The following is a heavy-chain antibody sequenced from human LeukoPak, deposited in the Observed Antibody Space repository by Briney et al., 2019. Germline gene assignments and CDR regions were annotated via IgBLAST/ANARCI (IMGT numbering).Heavy chain of an antibody. CDR2: IYYSGST. CDR3: ARVGFLGAKWFGESPIDY. D-gene: IGHD3-10*01. J-gene: IGHJ4*02. CDR1: GGSISSSSYY. V-gene: IGHV4-39*07. Sequence: PQTLSLTCTVSGGSISSSSYYWGWIRQPPGKWLEWIGSIYYSGSTSYNPSLKSRVTISVDTSKNQFSLKLSSLTAADTAVNYCARVGFLGAKWFGESPIDYWGQGTLVTVSS.